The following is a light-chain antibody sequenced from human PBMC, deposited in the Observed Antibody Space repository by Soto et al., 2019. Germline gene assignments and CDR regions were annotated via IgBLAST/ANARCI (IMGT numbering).Light chain of an antibody. CDR2: QVT. CDR3: SSYSHRSTRYV. V-gene: IGLV2-14*01. Sequence: QSVLTQPASVSGSPRQSITISCTGTSSDIGGYEFVSWYQQHPGEAPKLMIYQVTHRPAGVSNRFSVSNSCNTASLSIPRLQAEGEADYYCSSYSHRSTRYVVGTGTKVTVL. J-gene: IGLJ1*01. CDR1: SSDIGGYEF.